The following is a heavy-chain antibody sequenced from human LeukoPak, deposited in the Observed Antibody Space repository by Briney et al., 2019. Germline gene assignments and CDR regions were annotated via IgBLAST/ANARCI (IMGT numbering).Heavy chain of an antibody. V-gene: IGHV4-59*12. CDR2: IYYSGST. CDR1: GGSINNYY. Sequence: SETLSLTCTVSGGSINNYYWSWIRQPPGKGLEWIGYIYYSGSTNYNPSLKSRVTISVDKSKNQFSLKLSSVTAADTAVYYCARDLSGGIVGGGIDWDTALWDYWGQGTLVTVSS. J-gene: IGHJ4*02. D-gene: IGHD5-18*01. CDR3: ARDLSGGIVGGGIDWDTALWDY.